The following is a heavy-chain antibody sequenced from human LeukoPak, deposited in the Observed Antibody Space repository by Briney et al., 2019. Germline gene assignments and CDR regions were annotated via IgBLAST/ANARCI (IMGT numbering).Heavy chain of an antibody. D-gene: IGHD6-19*01. CDR3: AKGGGWLVDY. CDR1: GFXFHDYA. CDR2: ISGDGRST. Sequence: GGSLRLSCAASGFXFHDYAIHWVRQAPGKGLEWVSHISGDGRSTYYADSVKGRFTISRDNSKNSQYLQMNSLTTEDTAMYYCAKGGGWLVDYWGQGTLVTVSS. J-gene: IGHJ4*02. V-gene: IGHV3-43*02.